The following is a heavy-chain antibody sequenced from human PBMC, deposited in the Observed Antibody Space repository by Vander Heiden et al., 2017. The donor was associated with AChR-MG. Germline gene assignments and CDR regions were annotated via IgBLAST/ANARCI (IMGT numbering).Heavy chain of an antibody. V-gene: IGHV3-23*01. D-gene: IGHD1-1*01. CDR1: GLPFSSYA. CDR3: AKRAWNTISERGGFDY. CDR2: LSDSNKKT. Sequence: EVQLLESGGGLVQPGGSLRLSCAASGLPFSSYAMTWVRQAPGKGLEWVSTLSDSNKKTYYADSVKGRFTVSRDNSKNTLYLQMNNLRAEDTAVYYCAKRAWNTISERGGFDYWGQGTLVTVSS. J-gene: IGHJ4*02.